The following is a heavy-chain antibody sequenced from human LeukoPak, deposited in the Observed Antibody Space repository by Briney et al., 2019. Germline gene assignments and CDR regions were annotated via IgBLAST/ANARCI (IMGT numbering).Heavy chain of an antibody. CDR2: ITDSGSTI. V-gene: IGHV3-48*03. Sequence: PGRSLRLSRAASGFTLSSDWMSWVRQAPGKGLEWVSYITDSGSTIHYADSVNGRFTISRDNAKNSLYLQMNSLRAEDSAVYYCARSIGLTGGGVDVWGRGTTVTVSS. CDR1: GFTLSSDW. CDR3: ARSIGLTGGGVDV. D-gene: IGHD3-9*01. J-gene: IGHJ6*02.